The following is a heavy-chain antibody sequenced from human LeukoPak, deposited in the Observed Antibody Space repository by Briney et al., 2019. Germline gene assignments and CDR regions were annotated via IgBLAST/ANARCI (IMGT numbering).Heavy chain of an antibody. CDR2: IYISGST. V-gene: IGHV4-4*07. Sequence: SETLSLTCIVSGDSISSYYWSWIRQPAGKGLEWIGRIYISGSTKYNPSLKSRATMSADTSKNQFSLKLSSVTAADTAVYYCARLRDGYKGWVFSYWGQGTLVTVSS. D-gene: IGHD5-24*01. CDR3: ARLRDGYKGWVFSY. CDR1: GDSISSYY. J-gene: IGHJ4*02.